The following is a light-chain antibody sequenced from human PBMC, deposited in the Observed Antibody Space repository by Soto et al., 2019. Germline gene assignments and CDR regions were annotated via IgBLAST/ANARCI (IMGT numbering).Light chain of an antibody. CDR2: DVS. J-gene: IGLJ1*01. CDR1: SSDVGGYNY. Sequence: QSALTQPRSVSGSPGQSVTISCTGTSSDVGGYNYVSCYQQHTGKAPKLMIYDVSKRPSGVPDRFSGSKSGNTASLTISGLQAEDEADYYCCSRDVFGTATKVTVL. V-gene: IGLV2-11*01. CDR3: CSRDV.